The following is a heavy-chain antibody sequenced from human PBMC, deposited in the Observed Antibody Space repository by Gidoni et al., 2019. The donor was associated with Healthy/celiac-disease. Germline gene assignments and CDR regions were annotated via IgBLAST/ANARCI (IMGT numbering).Heavy chain of an antibody. J-gene: IGHJ6*02. CDR1: GCSISSCSYY. CDR2: IYYSGST. CDR3: AGGNRPLDYYYYGMDV. V-gene: IGHV4-39*07. Sequence: QLQLQESGPGLVKPSETLSLTCTVSGCSISSCSYYWGWIRQPPGKGLEWIGSIYYSGSTYYNPSLKSRVTISVDTSKNQFSLKLSSVTAADTAVYYCAGGNRPLDYYYYGMDVWGQGTTVTVSS. D-gene: IGHD3-16*01.